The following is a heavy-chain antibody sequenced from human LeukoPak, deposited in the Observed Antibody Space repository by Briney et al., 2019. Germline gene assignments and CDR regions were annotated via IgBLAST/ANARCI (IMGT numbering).Heavy chain of an antibody. CDR2: INPSGGST. Sequence: ASVKVSCKTFGYTFTSYYIHWVRQAPGQGLEWMGIINPSGGSTSYAQKFQGRVTMTRDTSTSTVYMELSSLRSEDTAVYYCARQPDRSGYSDMYFQHWGQGTLVSVSS. CDR3: ARQPDRSGYSDMYFQH. V-gene: IGHV1-46*01. CDR1: GYTFTSYY. J-gene: IGHJ1*01. D-gene: IGHD3-22*01.